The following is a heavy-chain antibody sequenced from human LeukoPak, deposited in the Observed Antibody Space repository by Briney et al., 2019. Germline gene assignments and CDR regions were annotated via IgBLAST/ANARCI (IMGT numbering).Heavy chain of an antibody. CDR2: IYASGSA. J-gene: IGHJ5*02. Sequence: PETLSFTCTVSGGSISTYYWNWIRQPAGKGLEWIGRIYASGSAKYNSSLKSRVTMSIDTSNNQFSLKLTSVTAADTAVYYCARDALLWFGEVNWFDPWGQGTLVTVSS. V-gene: IGHV4-4*07. D-gene: IGHD3-10*01. CDR3: ARDALLWFGEVNWFDP. CDR1: GGSISTYY.